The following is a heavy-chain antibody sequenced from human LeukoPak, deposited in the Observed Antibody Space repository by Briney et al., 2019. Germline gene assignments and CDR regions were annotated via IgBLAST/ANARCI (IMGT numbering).Heavy chain of an antibody. CDR2: IIPIFGTA. J-gene: IGHJ4*02. V-gene: IGHV1-69*05. CDR3: ARDGAIAAAGTRPFDY. Sequence: SVKVSCKASGGTFSSYAISWVRQAPGQGLEWMGGIIPIFGTANYAQKFQGRVTITTDESTSTAYMELSSLRSEDTAVYYCARDGAIAAAGTRPFDYWGQGTLVTVSS. CDR1: GGTFSSYA. D-gene: IGHD6-13*01.